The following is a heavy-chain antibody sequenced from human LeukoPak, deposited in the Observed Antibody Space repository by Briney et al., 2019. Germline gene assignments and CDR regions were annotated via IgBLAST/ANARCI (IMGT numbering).Heavy chain of an antibody. J-gene: IGHJ4*02. CDR3: ARPMYSMKTYPFDY. V-gene: IGHV3-7*01. CDR1: GLTFSVYW. D-gene: IGHD2-8*01. Sequence: PGGSLTLSCAASGLTFSVYWMSWLRQAPGKGLEWVANIKQDGGEKYYVDSVKGRFIISRDNAKNSLYLQMNSLRAEDTAVYYCARPMYSMKTYPFDYWSQGTLVTVSS. CDR2: IKQDGGEK.